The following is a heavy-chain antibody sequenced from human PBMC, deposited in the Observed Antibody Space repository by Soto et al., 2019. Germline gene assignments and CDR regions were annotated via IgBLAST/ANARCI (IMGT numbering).Heavy chain of an antibody. CDR1: GFTFSSYG. V-gene: IGHV3-30*18. CDR3: AKDSYGMDV. J-gene: IGHJ6*02. CDR2: ISYDGSNK. Sequence: QVQLVESGGGVVQPGRSLRLSCAASGFTFSSYGMHWVRQAPGKGLEWVAVISYDGSNKYYADSVKGRFTISRDNSKNTLYLQMNSLRAEDTAVYYCAKDSYGMDVWGQGTMVTVSS.